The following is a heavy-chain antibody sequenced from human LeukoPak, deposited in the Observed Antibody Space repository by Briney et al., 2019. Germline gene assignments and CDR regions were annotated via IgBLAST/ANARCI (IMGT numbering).Heavy chain of an antibody. CDR2: ISTGGSTI. V-gene: IGHV3-48*03. J-gene: IGHJ6*02. CDR1: GFTFSSYE. CDR3: ARDRESYGVDV. Sequence: PGGSLRLSCAASGFTFSSYEMTWVRQAPGKGLEWVSYISTGGSTIYYADSVKGRFTISRDNAQNSLYLQMNSLRAEDTAVYYCARDRESYGVDVWGLGTTVTVSS.